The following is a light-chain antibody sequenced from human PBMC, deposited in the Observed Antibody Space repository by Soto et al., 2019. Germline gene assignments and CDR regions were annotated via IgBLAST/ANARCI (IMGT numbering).Light chain of an antibody. Sequence: DIQMTQSPSSLSKSIGDRVTITCRASQSIRSNLNWYQQKPGKDPKLLIYAASNLQSGVPSRFSGSGSGTDLTLTISSLQPEDFATYYCQQSYNTPYTFGQGTKLEI. J-gene: IGKJ2*01. V-gene: IGKV1-39*01. CDR2: AAS. CDR3: QQSYNTPYT. CDR1: QSIRSN.